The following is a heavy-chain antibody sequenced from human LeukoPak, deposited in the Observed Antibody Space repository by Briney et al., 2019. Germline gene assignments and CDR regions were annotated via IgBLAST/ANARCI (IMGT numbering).Heavy chain of an antibody. J-gene: IGHJ4*02. CDR1: GYTYTYYH. Sequence: ASVTVTCKAYGYTYTYYHINWVRQATAKGGEWMGGMNTNSGNTGYAQKFQDRVTIPRNTPIRTAYMTASSLRYEDTAVYYCARVGRYDYVWGSYRYLDYWGQGTLVTVSS. D-gene: IGHD3-16*02. CDR2: MNTNSGNT. V-gene: IGHV1-8*03. CDR3: ARVGRYDYVWGSYRYLDY.